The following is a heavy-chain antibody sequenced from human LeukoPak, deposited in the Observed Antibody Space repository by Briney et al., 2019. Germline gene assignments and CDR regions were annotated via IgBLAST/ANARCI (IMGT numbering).Heavy chain of an antibody. Sequence: PGGSLRLSCAASGFTFDDYGMSWVRQAPGKGLEWVSGINWNGGSTGYADSVKGRFTISRDNAKNSLYLQMNSLRAEDTALYYRARYNGGNSVGYYYYYMDVWGKGTTVTVSS. D-gene: IGHD4-23*01. J-gene: IGHJ6*03. CDR3: ARYNGGNSVGYYYYYMDV. V-gene: IGHV3-20*04. CDR2: INWNGGST. CDR1: GFTFDDYG.